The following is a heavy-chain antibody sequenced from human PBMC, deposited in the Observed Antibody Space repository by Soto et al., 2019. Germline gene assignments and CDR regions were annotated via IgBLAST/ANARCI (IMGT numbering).Heavy chain of an antibody. CDR2: ISSASSSI. J-gene: IGHJ3*01. D-gene: IGHD1-1*01. CDR3: ARYDAFKAFDL. V-gene: IGHV3-21*01. Sequence: EVQLVESGGGLVKPGGSLRLSCATSGFTFNSYTMNWVRQAPGKGLEWVASISSASSSIDFADSVKGRFTISRDNVNNSVFLQMNSLRAEDTGIYYCARYDAFKAFDLWGQGPMVTVSS. CDR1: GFTFNSYT.